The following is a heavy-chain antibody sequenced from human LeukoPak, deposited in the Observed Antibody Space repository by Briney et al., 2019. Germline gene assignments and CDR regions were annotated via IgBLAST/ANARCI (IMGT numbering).Heavy chain of an antibody. J-gene: IGHJ2*01. CDR1: GFTFSNYS. CDR2: ISSRSSYI. CDR3: ARTSDTSGRLYWYFDL. V-gene: IGHV3-21*01. Sequence: GGSLRLSCAASGFTFSNYSMNWVRQAPGKGLEWVSSISSRSSYIYYADSVKGRFTISRDNAKNSLYLQMNSLRAEDTAVYYCARTSDTSGRLYWYFDLWGRGTLVTVSS. D-gene: IGHD3-22*01.